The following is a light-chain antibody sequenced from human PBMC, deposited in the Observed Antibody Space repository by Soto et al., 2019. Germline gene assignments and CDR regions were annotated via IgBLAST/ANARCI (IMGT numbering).Light chain of an antibody. J-gene: IGKJ4*01. CDR3: QQYNNWPLT. Sequence: DIVMTQSPATLSVSPGEGATLSCRASQSVSSHLGWYQQKPGQAPRLLIYGASTRATGVPAGFSGSGSGTEFAPTISSLQSEDFAVYYCQQYNNWPLTFGGGSKVPIK. CDR1: QSVSSH. CDR2: GAS. V-gene: IGKV3-15*01.